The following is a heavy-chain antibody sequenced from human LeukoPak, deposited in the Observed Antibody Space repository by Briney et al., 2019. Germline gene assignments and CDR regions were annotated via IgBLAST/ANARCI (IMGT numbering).Heavy chain of an antibody. J-gene: IGHJ1*01. D-gene: IGHD3-3*01. V-gene: IGHV4-4*07. CDR1: GGSISSYY. Sequence: RASETLSLTCTVSGGSISSYYWNWIRQPAGKGLEWIGRIHTSGSTNYNPSLKSRITMSVDTSKNQFSLKLSSVTAADTAVYYCARHEPQYDSGYFQHWGQGTLVTVSS. CDR3: ARHEPQYDSGYFQH. CDR2: IHTSGST.